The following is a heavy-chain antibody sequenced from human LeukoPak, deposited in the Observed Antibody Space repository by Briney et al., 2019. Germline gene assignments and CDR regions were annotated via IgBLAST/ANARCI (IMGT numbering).Heavy chain of an antibody. J-gene: IGHJ3*01. D-gene: IGHD3-22*01. V-gene: IGHV3-30*04. Sequence: PGRSLRLSCAASGFTFSTHAMHWVCQAPGKGLEWVALISDDGSNKQYADSVKGRFTISRDNSKNTLYLQMNSLRAEDTAVYYCARDGDYYDSSGSDAFDVWGQGTMVTVSS. CDR1: GFTFSTHA. CDR3: ARDGDYYDSSGSDAFDV. CDR2: ISDDGSNK.